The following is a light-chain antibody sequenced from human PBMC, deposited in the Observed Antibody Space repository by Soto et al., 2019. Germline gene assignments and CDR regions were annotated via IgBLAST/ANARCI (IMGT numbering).Light chain of an antibody. V-gene: IGLV1-44*01. J-gene: IGLJ2*01. CDR2: SNN. CDR1: SSNIGRNP. Sequence: QSVLTQPPSASGTPGQRVTISCSGSSSNIGRNPVNWYLQLPGTAPKLLIYSNNQRPSGVPDRVSASKSGTSASLTISGLQSEDEADYHCATWDDSLYGMVFGGGTKVTVL. CDR3: ATWDDSLYGMV.